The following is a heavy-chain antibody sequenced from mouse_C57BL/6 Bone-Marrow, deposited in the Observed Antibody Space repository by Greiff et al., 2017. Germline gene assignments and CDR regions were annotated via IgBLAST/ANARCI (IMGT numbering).Heavy chain of an antibody. V-gene: IGHV1-69*01. CDR1: GYTFTSYW. J-gene: IGHJ2*01. Sequence: QVQLQQPGAELVMPGASVKLSCKASGYTFTSYWMHWVKQRPGQGLEWIGEIDPSDSYTNYTQKFKGKSTLTVDTSSSTAYMQLSSLTSEDSAVDYCARGDTIIKDYFDYWGQGTTLTVSS. CDR2: IDPSDSYT. D-gene: IGHD2-4*01. CDR3: ARGDTIIKDYFDY.